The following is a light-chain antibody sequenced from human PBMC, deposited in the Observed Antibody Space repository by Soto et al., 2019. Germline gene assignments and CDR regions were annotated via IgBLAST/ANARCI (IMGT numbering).Light chain of an antibody. Sequence: EIVLTQSPGTLSLSPGERATLSCRAGQSVSSSYLAWYQQKPGQAPRLLIYGASSRATGIPDRFSGSGSGTDFTLTISKLEPEDFAVYYCQQYGSSPPLTFGGGTKV. CDR2: GAS. CDR1: QSVSSSY. V-gene: IGKV3-20*01. CDR3: QQYGSSPPLT. J-gene: IGKJ4*01.